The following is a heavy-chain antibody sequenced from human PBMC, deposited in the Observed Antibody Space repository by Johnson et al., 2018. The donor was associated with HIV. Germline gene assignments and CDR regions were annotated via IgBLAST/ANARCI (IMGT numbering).Heavy chain of an antibody. CDR2: IKRDGSER. CDR3: AREEEIAVAGGSAFDI. D-gene: IGHD6-19*01. Sequence: VQLVESGGGLVQPGGSLRLSCAASGYSLSSSWMNWVRQAPGKGLEWVANIKRDGSERNYVDSVKGRLTISRDDAKNTVHLHLNSLGAEDTAVYYCAREEEIAVAGGSAFDIWGQGTMVTVSS. CDR1: GYSLSSSW. J-gene: IGHJ3*02. V-gene: IGHV3-7*01.